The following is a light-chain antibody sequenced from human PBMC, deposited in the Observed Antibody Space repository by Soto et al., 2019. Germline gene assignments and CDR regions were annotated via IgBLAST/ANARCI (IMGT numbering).Light chain of an antibody. CDR2: GNS. CDR1: SSNIGAGYD. Sequence: QSVLTQPPSVSGAPGQRVTISCTGSSSNIGAGYDVHWYQQLPGTAPKLPIYGNSNRPSGVPDRFSGSKSGTSASLAITGLQAEDEADYYCQSSDSSRNVFGTGTKVTVL. J-gene: IGLJ1*01. CDR3: QSSDSSRNV. V-gene: IGLV1-40*01.